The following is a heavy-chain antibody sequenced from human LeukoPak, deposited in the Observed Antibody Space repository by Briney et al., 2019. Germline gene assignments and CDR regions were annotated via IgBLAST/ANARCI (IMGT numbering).Heavy chain of an antibody. D-gene: IGHD4-17*01. J-gene: IGHJ4*02. V-gene: IGHV3-30*02. CDR1: GFTFSNYG. Sequence: GGSLRLSCTASGFTFSNYGMHWVRQAPGKGLEWVTFIQFDGSSKYYADSVRGRFIISRDDSKNTVYLQMNSLRIEDTGVYYCAKDSTRDYGYYGMPESWGQGTLVTVS. CDR3: AKDSTRDYGYYGMPES. CDR2: IQFDGSSK.